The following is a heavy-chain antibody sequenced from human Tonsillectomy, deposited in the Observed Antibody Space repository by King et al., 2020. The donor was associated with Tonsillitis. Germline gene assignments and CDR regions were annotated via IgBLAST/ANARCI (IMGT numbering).Heavy chain of an antibody. CDR3: TREPHCSSTSCYDNWFDP. Sequence: QLVESGGGLVQPGRSLRLSCTASGFTFGDYAMNWVRQAPGKGLEWLGFIRSKAYGGTTEYAASVKGRFTISRDDSKSIAYLQMNSLKTEDKAVYYCTREPHCSSTSCYDNWFDPWGQGTLVTVSS. D-gene: IGHD2-2*01. CDR1: GFTFGDYA. J-gene: IGHJ5*02. V-gene: IGHV3-49*04. CDR2: IRSKAYGGTT.